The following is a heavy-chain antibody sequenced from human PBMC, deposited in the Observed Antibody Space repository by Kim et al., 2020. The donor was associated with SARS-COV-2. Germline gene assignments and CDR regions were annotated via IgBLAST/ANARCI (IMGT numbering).Heavy chain of an antibody. CDR1: GANFNNFV. D-gene: IGHD3-10*01. Sequence: SVKVSCKASGANFNNFVIAWVRQAPGQGLEWVGGHIRIFGTTNSLQKFQGRVTFSADESTSTAYMELTNLTSDDTAIYYCARSGSGIKNFDYWGQGTLVTVSS. CDR3: ARSGSGIKNFDY. J-gene: IGHJ4*02. V-gene: IGHV1-69*13. CDR2: HIRIFGTT.